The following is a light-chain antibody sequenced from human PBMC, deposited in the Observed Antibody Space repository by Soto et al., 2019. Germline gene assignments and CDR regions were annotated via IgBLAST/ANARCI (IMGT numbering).Light chain of an antibody. CDR2: TAS. Sequence: DIQMTQSTSSLSASVGDRVTITCRASESLSSYLNWYQQKPGKAPKLLMYTASSLQSGVPSRFSGSGFGTDFTLTISSLQPEDFATYYCQRSYSIPWRFGQGTRVDIK. V-gene: IGKV1-39*01. CDR1: ESLSSY. J-gene: IGKJ1*01. CDR3: QRSYSIPWR.